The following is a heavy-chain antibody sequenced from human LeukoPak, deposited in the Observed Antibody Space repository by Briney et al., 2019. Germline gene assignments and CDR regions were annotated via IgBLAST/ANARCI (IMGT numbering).Heavy chain of an antibody. J-gene: IGHJ4*02. Sequence: ASVKVSCKASRYTFTAYYMHWVRQAPGQGLEWMGWINPNSGGSDYAQKFQGRVTMTRDTSISTAYMELSSLRSDDTAVYYCARSDSSGWLDYWGQGTLVTVSS. D-gene: IGHD6-19*01. V-gene: IGHV1-2*02. CDR2: INPNSGGS. CDR3: ARSDSSGWLDY. CDR1: RYTFTAYY.